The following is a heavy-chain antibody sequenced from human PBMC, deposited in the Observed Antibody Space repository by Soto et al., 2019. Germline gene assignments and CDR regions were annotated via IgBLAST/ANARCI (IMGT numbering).Heavy chain of an antibody. CDR2: ISSTTNDI. Sequence: EVQLVESGGGLVQPGGSLRLSCAASGFTFTRYSMNWVRQAPGKGLEWVSSISSTTNDIYYGDSMKGRFTISRDNDKTSMYLERNSLRAEDTAVYYGARESEDLTSNFDYWGQGTLVTVSS. V-gene: IGHV3-21*06. CDR1: GFTFTRYS. CDR3: ARESEDLTSNFDY. J-gene: IGHJ4*02.